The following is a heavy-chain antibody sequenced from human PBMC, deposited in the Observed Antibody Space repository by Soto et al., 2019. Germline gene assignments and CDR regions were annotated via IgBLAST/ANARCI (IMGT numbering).Heavy chain of an antibody. CDR1: GFTFSSYV. V-gene: IGHV3-23*01. D-gene: IGHD6-19*01. J-gene: IGHJ4*02. Sequence: EVQLLESGGGLVQPGGSLRLSCAASGFTFSSYVMDWVRQAPGKGLEWVSAISGSSGSTNYADSVKGRFTISRDNSKNTLYLQMNSLRAEDTAVYYCAKGNSGWYYFDFWGQGTLVTVSS. CDR2: ISGSSGST. CDR3: AKGNSGWYYFDF.